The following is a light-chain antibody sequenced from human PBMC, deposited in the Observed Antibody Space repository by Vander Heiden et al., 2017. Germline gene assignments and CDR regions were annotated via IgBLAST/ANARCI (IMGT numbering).Light chain of an antibody. CDR3: QQRNSDHPMYT. V-gene: IGKV1-9*01. CDR2: AAS. Sequence: DIQLTQSPSFLSASVGDRVTITCRASQGISSYLAWYQQKPGKAPKLLIYAASTLQSGVKSRFSGSGYGTEFTLTISSLQPEDFAAYYCQQRNSDHPMYTFGQGTKLEIK. J-gene: IGKJ2*01. CDR1: QGISSY.